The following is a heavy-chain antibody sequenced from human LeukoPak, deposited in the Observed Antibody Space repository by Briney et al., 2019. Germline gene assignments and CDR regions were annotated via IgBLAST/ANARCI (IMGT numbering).Heavy chain of an antibody. CDR2: ISSSSSYT. CDR1: GFTLSDYY. Sequence: GGSLRLSCAASGFTLSDYYMSWIRQAPGKGLEWVSYISSSSSYTNYADSVKGRFTISRDNAKNSLYLQMNSLRAEDTAVYYCARARHSSGWYVWFDPWGQGTLVTVSS. V-gene: IGHV3-11*06. J-gene: IGHJ5*02. D-gene: IGHD6-19*01. CDR3: ARARHSSGWYVWFDP.